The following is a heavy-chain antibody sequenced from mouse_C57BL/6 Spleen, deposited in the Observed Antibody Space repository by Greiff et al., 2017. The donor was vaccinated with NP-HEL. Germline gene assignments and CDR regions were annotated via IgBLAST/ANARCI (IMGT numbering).Heavy chain of an antibody. Sequence: QVQLQQSGPGLVAPSQSLSITCTVSGFSLTSYGVDWVRQSPGKGLEWLGVIWGVGSTNYNSALKSRLSISKDNSKSQVFLKMNSLQTDDTAMYYCASDGPSTGTRFAYWGQGTLVTVSA. CDR1: GFSLTSYG. CDR3: ASDGPSTGTRFAY. D-gene: IGHD4-1*02. J-gene: IGHJ3*01. V-gene: IGHV2-6*01. CDR2: IWGVGST.